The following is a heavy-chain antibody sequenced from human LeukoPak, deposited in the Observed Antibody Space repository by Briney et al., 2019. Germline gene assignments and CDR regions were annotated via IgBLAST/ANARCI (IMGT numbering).Heavy chain of an antibody. CDR2: ISAYNGNT. J-gene: IGHJ4*02. Sequence: ASVKVSCKASGYTFTSYYMHWVRQAPGQGLEWMGWISAYNGNTNYAQKLQGRVTMTTDTSTSTAYMELRSLRSDDTAVYYCARAEYCSSTSCYVPGVYWGQGTLVTVSS. V-gene: IGHV1-18*04. CDR1: GYTFTSYY. D-gene: IGHD2-2*01. CDR3: ARAEYCSSTSCYVPGVY.